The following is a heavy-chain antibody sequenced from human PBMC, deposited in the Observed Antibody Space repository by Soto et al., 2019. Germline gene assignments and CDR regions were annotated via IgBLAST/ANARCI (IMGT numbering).Heavy chain of an antibody. D-gene: IGHD5-12*01. CDR2: IISILGIA. CDR3: ARQYSGYDMD. V-gene: IGHV1-69*02. J-gene: IGHJ4*02. Sequence: QVQLVQSGAEVKKPGSSVKVSCKASGGTFSSYTISWVRQAPGQGLEWMGRIISILGIANYAQKFQGRVTITADKSTSTAYMELSSLRSEDTAVYYCARQYSGYDMDWGQGTLVTVSS. CDR1: GGTFSSYT.